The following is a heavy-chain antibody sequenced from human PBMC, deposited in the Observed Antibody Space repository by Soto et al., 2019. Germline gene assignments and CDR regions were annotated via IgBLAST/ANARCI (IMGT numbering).Heavy chain of an antibody. J-gene: IGHJ4*02. Sequence: GGSLRLSCAASGFTFSSYGMHWVRQAPGKGLEWVAVISYDGSNKYYADSVKGRFTISRDNSKNTLYLQMNSLRAEDTAVYYCAKPYYYDSSGYYVGPFDYWGQGTLVTVSS. CDR3: AKPYYYDSSGYYVGPFDY. CDR1: GFTFSSYG. CDR2: ISYDGSNK. D-gene: IGHD3-22*01. V-gene: IGHV3-30*18.